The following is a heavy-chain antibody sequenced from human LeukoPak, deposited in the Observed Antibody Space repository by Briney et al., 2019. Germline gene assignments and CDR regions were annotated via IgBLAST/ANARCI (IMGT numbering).Heavy chain of an antibody. D-gene: IGHD6-13*01. Sequence: PSETLSLTCTVSGGSISSHYWSWIRQPPGKGLEWIGYIYYSGTTNYNPSLKSRVTISVDTSKNQFSLKLSSVTAADTAVYYCARGVYIAAAQYGYWGQGTLITVSS. J-gene: IGHJ4*02. CDR2: IYYSGTT. CDR3: ARGVYIAAAQYGY. V-gene: IGHV4-59*11. CDR1: GGSISSHY.